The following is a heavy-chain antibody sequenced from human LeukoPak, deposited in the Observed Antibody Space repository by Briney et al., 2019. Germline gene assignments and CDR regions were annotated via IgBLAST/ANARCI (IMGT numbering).Heavy chain of an antibody. CDR3: ARSIQLWPHSTFDY. J-gene: IGHJ4*02. V-gene: IGHV4-59*12. CDR2: VYYSGYS. D-gene: IGHD5-18*01. CDR1: GGSITSYY. Sequence: SETLSLTCTVSGGSITSYYWAWLRQPPEKGLEWIGYVYYSGYSNYNPSLKSRVTISVDTSKNQFSLKLSSVTAADTAVYYCARSIQLWPHSTFDYWGQGTLVTVSS.